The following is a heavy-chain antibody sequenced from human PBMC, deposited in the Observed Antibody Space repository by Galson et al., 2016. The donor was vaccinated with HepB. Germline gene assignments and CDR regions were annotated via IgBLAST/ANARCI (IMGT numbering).Heavy chain of an antibody. J-gene: IGHJ4*02. V-gene: IGHV4-39*02. Sequence: SETLSLTCTVSSDSFTGSSYYWAWIRQPPGKGLEWIGSISYSGNTYYNPSLKSRVTMSVDTSRKHFSLKLISVTAADTAVFYCARTFVDIYGRRYLDCWGQGTLVVVSS. CDR3: ARTFVDIYGRRYLDC. CDR1: SDSFTGSSYY. CDR2: ISYSGNT. D-gene: IGHD5-18*01.